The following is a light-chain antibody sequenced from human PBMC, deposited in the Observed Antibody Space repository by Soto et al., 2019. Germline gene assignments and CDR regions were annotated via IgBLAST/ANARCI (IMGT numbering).Light chain of an antibody. Sequence: QSVLTQPTSASGTPGQRVTISCSGSSSNIGSNTVNWYQQLPGTAPKLLIYSNNQRPSGVPDRFSGSKSGTSASLAISGLQSEDEADYYCAACDDSLNGPVVFGGGTKLTVL. CDR3: AACDDSLNGPVV. CDR2: SNN. J-gene: IGLJ2*01. V-gene: IGLV1-44*01. CDR1: SSNIGSNT.